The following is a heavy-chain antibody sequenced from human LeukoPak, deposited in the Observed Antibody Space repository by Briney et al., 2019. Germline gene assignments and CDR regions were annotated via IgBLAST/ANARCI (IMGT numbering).Heavy chain of an antibody. V-gene: IGHV3-74*01. Sequence: GGSLRLSCAASGFTYSSNWMHWVRQAPGKGLVWVSRVSGDGSITYYADSVKGRFTMSRDNAKNTLCLQINSLRVEDTAVYYCAKGRGNNYGYFDYWGQGTLVTVSS. D-gene: IGHD5-18*01. CDR2: VSGDGSIT. J-gene: IGHJ4*02. CDR3: AKGRGNNYGYFDY. CDR1: GFTYSSNW.